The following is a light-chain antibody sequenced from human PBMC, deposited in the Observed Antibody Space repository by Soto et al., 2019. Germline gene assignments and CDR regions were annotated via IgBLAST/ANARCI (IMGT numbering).Light chain of an antibody. Sequence: QSVLTQAPSASGTPGQRVIISCSGSSSNIGSNTVNWYQQLPGTAPKLLIYSNNQRPSGVPDRFSGSKSGTSASLAISGLHSEDEADYYCAAWDDTLNGYVFGTGTKVTVL. CDR3: AAWDDTLNGYV. CDR1: SSNIGSNT. CDR2: SNN. V-gene: IGLV1-44*01. J-gene: IGLJ1*01.